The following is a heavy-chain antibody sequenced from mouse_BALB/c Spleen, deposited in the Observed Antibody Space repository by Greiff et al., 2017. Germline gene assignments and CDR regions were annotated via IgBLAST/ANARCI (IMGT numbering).Heavy chain of an antibody. CDR2: INPSNGGT. J-gene: IGHJ3*01. D-gene: IGHD2-10*02. CDR3: TRSYGNYDWFAY. CDR1: GYTFTSYY. V-gene: IGHV1S81*02. Sequence: QVQLQQSGAELVKPGASVKLSCKASGYTFTSYYMYWVKQRPGQGLEWIGEINPSNGGTNFNEKFKSKATLTVDKSSSTAYMQLSSLTSEDSAVYYCTRSYGNYDWFAYWGQGTLVTVSA.